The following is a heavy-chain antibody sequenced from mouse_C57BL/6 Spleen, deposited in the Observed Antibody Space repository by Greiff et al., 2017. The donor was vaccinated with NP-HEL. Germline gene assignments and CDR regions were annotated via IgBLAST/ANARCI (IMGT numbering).Heavy chain of an antibody. CDR3: ARHYGSDY. J-gene: IGHJ2*01. Sequence: QVQLQQPGAELVKPGASVKLSCKASGYTFTSYWMQWVKQRPGQGLEWVGEIDPSDSYTNYNPNVKGKATWTVDTSSSTAYMQLSSLTAEDSAVYYSARHYGSDYWGQGTTLTVSS. CDR2: IDPSDSYT. D-gene: IGHD1-1*01. V-gene: IGHV1-50*01. CDR1: GYTFTSYW.